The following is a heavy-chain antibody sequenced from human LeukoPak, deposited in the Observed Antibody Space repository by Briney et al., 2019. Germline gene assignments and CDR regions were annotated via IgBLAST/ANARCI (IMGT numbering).Heavy chain of an antibody. CDR2: IYYSGST. CDR3: AIRSGPLPRPFFDY. Sequence: PSETLSLTCTVSGGSISSSSYYWGGIRQPPGKGLEWIGSIYYSGSTYYNPSLKSRVTISVDTSKNQFSLKLSSVTAADTAVYYCAIRSGPLPRPFFDYWGQGTLVTVSS. CDR1: GGSISSSSYY. V-gene: IGHV4-39*01. J-gene: IGHJ4*02. D-gene: IGHD3-3*01.